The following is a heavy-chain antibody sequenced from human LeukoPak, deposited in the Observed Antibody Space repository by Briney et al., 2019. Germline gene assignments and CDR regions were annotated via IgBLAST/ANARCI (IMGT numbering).Heavy chain of an antibody. J-gene: IGHJ3*02. V-gene: IGHV4-4*07. Sequence: SETLSLTCTVSGGSISSYYWSWIRQPAGKGLECIGRIYTSGSTNYNPSLKSRVTMSVDTSKNQFSLKLSSVTAADTAVYYCARVRAYYYDSSGIDAFDIWGQGTMVTVSS. CDR3: ARVRAYYYDSSGIDAFDI. D-gene: IGHD3-22*01. CDR1: GGSISSYY. CDR2: IYTSGST.